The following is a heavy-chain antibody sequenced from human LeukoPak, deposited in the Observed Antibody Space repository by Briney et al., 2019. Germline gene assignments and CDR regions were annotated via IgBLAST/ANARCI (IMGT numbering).Heavy chain of an antibody. CDR2: INPNSGGT. D-gene: IGHD3-10*01. J-gene: IGHJ4*02. CDR3: ARAYGSGSSYHPDY. V-gene: IGHV1-2*02. CDR1: GYTFTGYY. Sequence: GASVKVSCKASGYTFTGYYMHWVRQAPGQGLEWMGWINPNSGGTNYAQKFQGRVTMTRDTSISTAYMELSSLRSDDTAVYYCARAYGSGSSYHPDYWGLGTLVTVSS.